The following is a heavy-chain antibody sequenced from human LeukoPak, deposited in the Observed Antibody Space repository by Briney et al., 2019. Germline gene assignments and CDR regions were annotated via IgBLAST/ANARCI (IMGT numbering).Heavy chain of an antibody. D-gene: IGHD2-2*01. CDR1: GFTFSNYW. CDR2: INGAGSST. J-gene: IGHJ5*02. Sequence: GGSLRLSCEASGFTFSNYWMHWVRQGPGKGLVWVSRINGAGSSTSYADSVKGRFTISRDNGKNTLFLQMNSLRADDTAVYYCARDYMYQADLWGQGTLVTVSS. CDR3: ARDYMYQADL. V-gene: IGHV3-74*01.